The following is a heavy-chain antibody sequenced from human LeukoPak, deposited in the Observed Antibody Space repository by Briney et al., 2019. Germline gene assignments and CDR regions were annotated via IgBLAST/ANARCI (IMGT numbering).Heavy chain of an antibody. CDR1: GYSFTSYW. CDR2: IYPGDFDT. CDR3: ARRALTTGYFDY. J-gene: IGHJ4*02. V-gene: IGHV5-51*01. D-gene: IGHD1-1*01. Sequence: PGESLKISCEGSGYSFTSYWIAWVRQLPGKGLEWMGIIYPGDFDTRYSPSFQVQVTISADKSINTAYLQWSSLKASDTAIYYCARRALTTGYFDYWGQGSLVTVSS.